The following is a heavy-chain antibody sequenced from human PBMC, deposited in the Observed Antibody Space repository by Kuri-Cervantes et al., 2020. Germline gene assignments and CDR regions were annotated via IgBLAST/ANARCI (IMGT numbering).Heavy chain of an antibody. CDR3: ARSSDYGDYDAFDI. CDR2: IYYSGST. J-gene: IGHJ3*02. CDR1: GGSVSSSTYY. Sequence: SETLSLTCTVSGGSVSSSTYYWGWIRQPPGKGLEWIGTIYYSGSTHYNPSLKTRVTISVDISKNQFSLQLSSVTAADTAVYYCARSSDYGDYDAFDIWGQGTMVTVSS. V-gene: IGHV4-39*07. D-gene: IGHD4-17*01.